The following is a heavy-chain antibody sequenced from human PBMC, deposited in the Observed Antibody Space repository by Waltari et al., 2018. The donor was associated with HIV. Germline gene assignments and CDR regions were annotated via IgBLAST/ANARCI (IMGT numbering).Heavy chain of an antibody. CDR2: IIPIFGTA. V-gene: IGHV1-69*01. J-gene: IGHJ4*02. CDR1: GGTFSSYS. CDR3: AREYSSSAGYGF. Sequence: QVQLAQSGAEVKKPGSSVKVSCKASGGTFSSYSIIWVRQAPGQGLEWMGGIIPIFGTADYAQKFQGRVTISADESTSIVYMELRSLRSEDTAVYYCAREYSSSAGYGFWGQGTLVTVSS. D-gene: IGHD6-6*01.